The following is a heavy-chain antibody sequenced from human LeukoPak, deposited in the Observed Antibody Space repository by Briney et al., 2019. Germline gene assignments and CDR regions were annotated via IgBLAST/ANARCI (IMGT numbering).Heavy chain of an antibody. Sequence: SETLSLTCTVSGGSISSSSYYWGWIRQPPGKGLEWIGSIYYSGSTYYNPSLKSRVTISVDTSKNQFTPKLSSVTAADTAVYYCASSGYSSSWYGNYWGQGTLVTVSS. V-gene: IGHV4-39*01. CDR3: ASSGYSSSWYGNY. J-gene: IGHJ4*02. CDR1: GGSISSSSYY. D-gene: IGHD6-13*01. CDR2: IYYSGST.